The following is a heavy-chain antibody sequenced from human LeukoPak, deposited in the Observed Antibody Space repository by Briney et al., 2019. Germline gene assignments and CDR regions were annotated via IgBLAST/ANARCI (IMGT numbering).Heavy chain of an antibody. Sequence: SETLSLTCAVYGGSISSGDYYWSWIRQPPGKGLEWIGYIYYSGSTYYNPSLKSRVTISVDTSKNQFSLKLSSVTAADTAVYYCARDRYGQRIFDYWGQGTLVTVSS. CDR1: GGSISSGDYY. CDR3: ARDRYGQRIFDY. CDR2: IYYSGST. J-gene: IGHJ4*02. V-gene: IGHV4-30-4*01. D-gene: IGHD3-16*02.